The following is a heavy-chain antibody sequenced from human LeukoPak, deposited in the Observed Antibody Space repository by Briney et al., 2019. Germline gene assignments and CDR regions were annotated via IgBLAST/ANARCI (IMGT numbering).Heavy chain of an antibody. CDR2: ISYDGINK. V-gene: IGHV3-30-3*01. CDR1: GFTLSSYA. Sequence: GGSLRLSCAASGFTLSSYAVHWVRQAPGKGLEWVSFISYDGINKYYADSVKGRFTISRDNSKNTVSLQMNSLRLEDAALYYCARASGPVNEAFDIWGQGTMVTVSS. CDR3: ARASGPVNEAFDI. J-gene: IGHJ3*02. D-gene: IGHD6-19*01.